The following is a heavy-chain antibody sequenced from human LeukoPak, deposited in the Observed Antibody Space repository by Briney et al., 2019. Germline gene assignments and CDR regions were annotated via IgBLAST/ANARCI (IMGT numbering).Heavy chain of an antibody. J-gene: IGHJ6*03. Sequence: GASVKVSCKASGYTFTGYYMHWVRQAPGQGLEWMGWINPNSGGTNYAQKFQGRVTMTRDTSISTAYMELSRLRSDDTAVYYCAREGCSSTSCSPGGYYYMDVRGKGTTVTVSS. CDR1: GYTFTGYY. CDR2: INPNSGGT. D-gene: IGHD2-2*01. CDR3: AREGCSSTSCSPGGYYYMDV. V-gene: IGHV1-2*02.